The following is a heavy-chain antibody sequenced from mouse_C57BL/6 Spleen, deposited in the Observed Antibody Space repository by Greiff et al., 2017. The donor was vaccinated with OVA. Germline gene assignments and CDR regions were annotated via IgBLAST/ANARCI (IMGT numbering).Heavy chain of an antibody. CDR2: IYPSDSET. J-gene: IGHJ3*01. V-gene: IGHV1-61*01. D-gene: IGHD2-4*01. Sequence: VKLMESGTVLARPGASVKMSCKTSGYTFTSYWMDWVKQRPGQGLEWIGNIYPSDSETHYNQKFKDKATLTVDKSSSTAYMQLSSLTSEDSAVYCCARDDYDEGFAYWGQGTLVTVSA. CDR1: GYTFTSYW. CDR3: ARDDYDEGFAY.